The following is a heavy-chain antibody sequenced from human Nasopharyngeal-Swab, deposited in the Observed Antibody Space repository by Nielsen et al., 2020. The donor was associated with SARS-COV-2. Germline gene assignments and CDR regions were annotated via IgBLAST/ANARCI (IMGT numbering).Heavy chain of an antibody. Sequence: ASVKVSCKVSGDTLTELSMHCVRQAPGKGLEWMGGFDPRDGQTVYAQKFQGRVTMTEDTSTDTAYMELSGLTSDDTAVYYCATDRRWNYYYGMEVWGQGTTVTVSS. J-gene: IGHJ6*02. CDR1: GDTLTELS. CDR2: FDPRDGQT. CDR3: ATDRRWNYYYGMEV. D-gene: IGHD2-15*01. V-gene: IGHV1-24*01.